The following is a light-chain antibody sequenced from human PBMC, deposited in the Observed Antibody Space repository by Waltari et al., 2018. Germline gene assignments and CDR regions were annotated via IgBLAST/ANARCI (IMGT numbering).Light chain of an antibody. CDR3: QQSYRSPWT. V-gene: IGKV1-39*01. CDR2: AAS. CDR1: QTIARY. Sequence: DIQMTQSPSSLSASVGDRVTITCRASQTIARYLNWYHQKPGKAPKLLIYAASTLKSGVPSSFSGSGSGEDFSLTIIGLQPEDFATYGCQQSYRSPWTFGQGTRVDIK. J-gene: IGKJ1*01.